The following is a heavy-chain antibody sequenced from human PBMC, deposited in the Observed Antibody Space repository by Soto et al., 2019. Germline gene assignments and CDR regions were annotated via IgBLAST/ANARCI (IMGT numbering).Heavy chain of an antibody. CDR2: IYYRGTT. CDR1: GGSISSSSYY. V-gene: IGHV4-39*02. D-gene: IGHD4-17*01. J-gene: IGHJ4*02. Sequence: PSETLSLTCTVSGGSISSSSYYWGWIRQPPGKGLEWIGNIYYRGTTYYNPSRKSRVTISVDTSKNQFSLKLASVTAADTAVYYCARDYGDYQFDYWGQGTLVTVSS. CDR3: ARDYGDYQFDY.